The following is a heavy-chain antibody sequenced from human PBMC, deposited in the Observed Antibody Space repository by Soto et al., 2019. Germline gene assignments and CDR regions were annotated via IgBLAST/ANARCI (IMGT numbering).Heavy chain of an antibody. CDR3: ARVLAGSFDY. CDR1: GGSLSSGGYY. Sequence: SETLSLTCTVSGGSLSSGGYYWSWLRRLPGKGLEWIGYIYYTGKTYYNPALKSRVAISVDTSKNQFSLKMSSVTAADTALYYCARVLAGSFDYWGQGILVTVSS. J-gene: IGHJ4*02. CDR2: IYYTGKT. V-gene: IGHV4-31*03. D-gene: IGHD1-26*01.